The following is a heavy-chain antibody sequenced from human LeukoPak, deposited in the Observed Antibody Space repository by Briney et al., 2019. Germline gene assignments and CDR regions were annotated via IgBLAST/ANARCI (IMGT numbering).Heavy chain of an antibody. V-gene: IGHV2-70*11. J-gene: IGHJ6*03. CDR2: IDWDDDK. D-gene: IGHD4-23*01. Sequence: SGPALVKPTQTLTLTCTFSGFSLSTSGMCVSWIRQPPGKALEWLARIDWDDDKYYSTSLKTRLTISKDTSKNQVVLTMTNMDPVDTATHYCATLLKIHGYGANSGDYYYYYMDVWGKGTTVTVSS. CDR1: GFSLSTSGMC. CDR3: ATLLKIHGYGANSGDYYYYYMDV.